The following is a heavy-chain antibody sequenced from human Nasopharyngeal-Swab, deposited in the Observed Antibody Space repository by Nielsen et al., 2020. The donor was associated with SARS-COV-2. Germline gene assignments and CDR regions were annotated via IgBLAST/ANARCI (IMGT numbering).Heavy chain of an antibody. J-gene: IGHJ4*02. CDR3: ARDLGGAAAGTDY. Sequence: GESLKISCAASGFTFSSYGMHWVRQAPGKGLEWVAVIWYDGSNKYYAGSVKGRFTISRDNSKNTLYLQMNSLRAEDTAVYYCARDLGGAAAGTDYWGQGTLVTVSS. CDR2: IWYDGSNK. V-gene: IGHV3-33*01. CDR1: GFTFSSYG. D-gene: IGHD6-13*01.